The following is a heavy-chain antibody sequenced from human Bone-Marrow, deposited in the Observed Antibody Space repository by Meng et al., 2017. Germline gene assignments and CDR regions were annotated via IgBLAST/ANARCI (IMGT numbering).Heavy chain of an antibody. V-gene: IGHV3-9*01. CDR3: AKASTYSSGWSFDY. CDR2: ISWNSGSI. J-gene: IGHJ4*02. CDR1: GFTFDDYG. D-gene: IGHD6-19*01. Sequence: SLKISCAASGFTFDDYGMHWVRQAPGKGLEWVSGISWNSGSIGYADSVKGRFTISRDNAKNSLYLQMNSLRAEDTALYYCAKASTYSSGWSFDYWGQGTLVTVSS.